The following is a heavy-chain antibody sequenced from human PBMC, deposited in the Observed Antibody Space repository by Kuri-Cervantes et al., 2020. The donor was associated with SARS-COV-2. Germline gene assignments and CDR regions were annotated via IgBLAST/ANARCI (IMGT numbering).Heavy chain of an antibody. V-gene: IGHV4-61*02. CDR2: IYTSGST. Sequence: LRLSCTVSGGSISSSSYYWSWIRQPAGKGLEWIGRIYTSGSTNYNPSLKSRVTMSVDTSKNQFSLKLSSVTAADTAVYYCARGDERRTTRTFDYWGQGTLVTVSS. D-gene: IGHD1-1*01. CDR1: GGSISSSSYY. J-gene: IGHJ4*02. CDR3: ARGDERRTTRTFDY.